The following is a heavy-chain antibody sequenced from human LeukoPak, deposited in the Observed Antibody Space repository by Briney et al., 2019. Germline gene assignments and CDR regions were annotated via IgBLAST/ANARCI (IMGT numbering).Heavy chain of an antibody. CDR1: GYTFTSYG. CDR3: ADHRVYCSSTSCYAGFGFDP. D-gene: IGHD2-2*01. Sequence: ASVKVSCKASGYTFTSYGISWVRQAPGQGLEWMGWISAYNGNTNYAQKLQGRVTMTTDTSTSTAYVELRSLRSDDTAVYYCADHRVYCSSTSCYAGFGFDPWGQGTLVTVSS. V-gene: IGHV1-18*01. CDR2: ISAYNGNT. J-gene: IGHJ5*02.